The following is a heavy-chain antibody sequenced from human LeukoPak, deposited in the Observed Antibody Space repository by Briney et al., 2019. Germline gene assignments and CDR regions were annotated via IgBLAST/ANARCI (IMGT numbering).Heavy chain of an antibody. D-gene: IGHD2-21*02. V-gene: IGHV3-23*01. J-gene: IGHJ6*02. CDR2: ISGSGGST. Sequence: GGSLRLSCAASGFTFSSYAMGWVRQAPGKGLEWVSAISGSGGSTYYADSVKGRFTISRDNSKNTLYLQMNSLRAEDTAVYYCAKSTAIFDYYYGMDVWGQGTTVTVSS. CDR1: GFTFSSYA. CDR3: AKSTAIFDYYYGMDV.